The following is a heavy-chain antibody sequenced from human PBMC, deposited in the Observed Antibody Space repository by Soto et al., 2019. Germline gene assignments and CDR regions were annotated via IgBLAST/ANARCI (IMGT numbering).Heavy chain of an antibody. Sequence: QVQLQESGPGLVKPSQTLSLTCTVSGGSINSGGYYWSWIRQHPGKGLEWIGYIYYGGSTHYNPSLKSRPSISADTSKNQFSLKLSSVTAADTAVYYCALSSYPLYYGMDVWGRGTTVTVSS. CDR2: IYYGGST. CDR3: ALSSYPLYYGMDV. J-gene: IGHJ6*02. V-gene: IGHV4-31*03. D-gene: IGHD3-10*01. CDR1: GGSINSGGYY.